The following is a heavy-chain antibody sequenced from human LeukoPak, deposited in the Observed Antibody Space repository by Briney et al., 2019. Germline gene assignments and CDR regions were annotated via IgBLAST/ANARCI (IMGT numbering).Heavy chain of an antibody. CDR2: ISSSSSTI. D-gene: IGHD3-3*01. V-gene: IGHV3-48*01. J-gene: IGHJ3*02. Sequence: GGSLRLSCAASGFTFSSYSMNWVRQAPGKGLEWVSYISSSSSTIYYADSVKGRLTISRYNAKNSLYLQMNSLRAEDTAVYYCARETDFWSGYYTGSNAFDIWGQGTMVTVSS. CDR3: ARETDFWSGYYTGSNAFDI. CDR1: GFTFSSYS.